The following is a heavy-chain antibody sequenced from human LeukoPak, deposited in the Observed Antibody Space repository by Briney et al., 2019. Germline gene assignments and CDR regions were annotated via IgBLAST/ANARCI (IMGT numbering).Heavy chain of an antibody. Sequence: SETLCLTCTVSGGSISSYYWSWIRQSPGKGLEWIGYIYYSGSTNYNPSLKSRVTIAIDTSKNQFSLMLISVTAADTAAYYCARTGLWWADSWGQGTLVTVSS. D-gene: IGHD2-21*01. CDR3: ARTGLWWADS. CDR1: GGSISSYY. CDR2: IYYSGST. J-gene: IGHJ5*02. V-gene: IGHV4-59*01.